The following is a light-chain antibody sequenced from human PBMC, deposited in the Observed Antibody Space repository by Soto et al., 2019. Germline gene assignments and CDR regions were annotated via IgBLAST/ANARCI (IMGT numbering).Light chain of an antibody. Sequence: QSVLTQPPSVSGAPGQRVTISCTGSSSNIGAGYDVQWYQQFPGTAPKLLLYGRNRPSGVPDRFSGSKSGTSAFLAISGLQSEDEADYDCAVWDDSLNAWVFGGGTKLTVL. CDR1: SSNIGAGYD. CDR2: GR. V-gene: IGLV1-40*01. CDR3: AVWDDSLNAWV. J-gene: IGLJ3*02.